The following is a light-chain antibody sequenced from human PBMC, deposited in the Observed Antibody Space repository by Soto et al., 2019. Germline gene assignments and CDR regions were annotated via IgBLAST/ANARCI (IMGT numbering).Light chain of an antibody. CDR1: QSVNTN. CDR3: QQYYNSPYT. Sequence: EIEMTQSPATLSVSPGERATLSCRASQSVNTNLAWYQQKPGQAPRLLIYGASTRAPGIPARFSGSGSGTEFTLTVSSLQSEDVAVYYCQQYYNSPYTFGQGTKLEIK. J-gene: IGKJ2*01. V-gene: IGKV3-15*01. CDR2: GAS.